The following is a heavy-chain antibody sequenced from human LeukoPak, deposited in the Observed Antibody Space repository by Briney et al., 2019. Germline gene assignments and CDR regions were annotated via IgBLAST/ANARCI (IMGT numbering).Heavy chain of an antibody. Sequence: GESLKISCKGSGYNFSSYWIAWVRQMPGKGLECMGIIYPSDSDTRYSPSFQGQVTISADKSISTAYLQWSSLKASDTAMYYCARLYDILPGNSFDYWGQGTLVTVSS. D-gene: IGHD3-9*01. CDR2: IYPSDSDT. V-gene: IGHV5-51*01. CDR1: GYNFSSYW. J-gene: IGHJ4*02. CDR3: ARLYDILPGNSFDY.